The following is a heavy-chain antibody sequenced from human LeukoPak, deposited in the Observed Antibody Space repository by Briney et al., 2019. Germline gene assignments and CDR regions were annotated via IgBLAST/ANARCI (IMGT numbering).Heavy chain of an antibody. J-gene: IGHJ4*02. V-gene: IGHV3-7*01. CDR3: ARGPITMTVAVPNFEY. CDR1: GFTFSSYW. CDR2: IKQDGSDK. Sequence: HPGGSLRLSCAASGFTFSSYWMSWVRQAPGKGLEWVANIKQDGSDKYYVDSVKGRFTISRDNAKNSLYLQMNSLRAEDTAVYYCARGPITMTVAVPNFEYWGQGTLVTVSS. D-gene: IGHD3-22*01.